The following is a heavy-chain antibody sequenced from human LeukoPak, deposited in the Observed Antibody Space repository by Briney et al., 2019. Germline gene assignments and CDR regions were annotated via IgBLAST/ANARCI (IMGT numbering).Heavy chain of an antibody. CDR3: AKEQSLAAARPFYYYYYGMDV. J-gene: IGHJ6*02. CDR1: GFTFRSYA. D-gene: IGHD6-6*01. CDR2: ISYDGSNK. V-gene: IGHV3-30*18. Sequence: PGGSLRLSCAASGFTFRSYAMSWVREAPGKGLEWVAVISYDGSNKYYADSVKGRFTIYRDNSKNTLYLQMNSLRAEDTAVYYCAKEQSLAAARPFYYYYYGMDVWGQGTTVTVSS.